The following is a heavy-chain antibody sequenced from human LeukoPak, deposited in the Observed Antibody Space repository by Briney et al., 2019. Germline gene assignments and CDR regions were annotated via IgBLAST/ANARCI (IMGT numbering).Heavy chain of an antibody. CDR1: GTSIKTGDYH. V-gene: IGHV4-30-4*08. CDR2: IYHSGDT. J-gene: IGHJ4*02. CDR3: AREVAWLGNLLRVCDY. Sequence: PSETLSLTCNVSGTSIKTGDYHWTWIRQPPGKGLEYIGYIYHSGDTYKSPSLKSRLSMSIDTSNNQFSLRLDSVTSADTAVYYCAREVAWLGNLLRVCDYWGQGALVTVSS. D-gene: IGHD1-14*01.